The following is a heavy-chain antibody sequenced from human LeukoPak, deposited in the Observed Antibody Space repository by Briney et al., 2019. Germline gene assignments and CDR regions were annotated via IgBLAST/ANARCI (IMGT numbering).Heavy chain of an antibody. Sequence: ASVRVSCKASGYTFTDYYMHWVRQAPGQGFEWMGWINPNDGDTNYAQKFQGRVTMTRDTSISTAHMEVSRLRSDDTAVYCCARANFLYCSSSTCLFDYWGQGTLVTVSS. CDR2: INPNDGDT. D-gene: IGHD2-2*01. J-gene: IGHJ4*02. CDR1: GYTFTDYY. CDR3: ARANFLYCSSSTCLFDY. V-gene: IGHV1-2*02.